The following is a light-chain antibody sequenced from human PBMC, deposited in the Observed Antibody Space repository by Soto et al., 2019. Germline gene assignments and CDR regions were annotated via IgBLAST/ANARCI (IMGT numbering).Light chain of an antibody. V-gene: IGLV1-44*01. CDR1: SSNIGNNA. J-gene: IGLJ3*02. CDR3: AAWGDNLNGWV. CDR2: DNI. Sequence: QSVLTQPPSASGTPGQRVTISCSGSSSNIGNNAVNWYQQFPGTAPKLLIYDNIQRPSGVPDRFSGSKSGTSASLAISGLQSEDEADYYCAAWGDNLNGWVVGGGTKLTVL.